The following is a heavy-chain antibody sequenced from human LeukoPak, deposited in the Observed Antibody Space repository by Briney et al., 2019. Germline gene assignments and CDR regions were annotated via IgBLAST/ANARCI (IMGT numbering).Heavy chain of an antibody. CDR1: GFTFSSYA. Sequence: TGGSLRLSCAASGFTFSSYAMHWVRQAPGKGLEWVAVISYDGSNKYYADSVKGRFTISRDNSKNTLYLQMNSLRAEDTAVYYCAKPPPGGGDGAYFDYWGQGTLVTVSS. J-gene: IGHJ4*02. CDR2: ISYDGSNK. V-gene: IGHV3-30*18. CDR3: AKPPPGGGDGAYFDY. D-gene: IGHD2-21*02.